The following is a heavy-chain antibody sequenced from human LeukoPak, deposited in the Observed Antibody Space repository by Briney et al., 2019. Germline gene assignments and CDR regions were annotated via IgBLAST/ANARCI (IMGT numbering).Heavy chain of an antibody. V-gene: IGHV3-23*01. CDR1: GFTFSSYA. D-gene: IGHD6-13*01. Sequence: GGSLRLSCAASGFTFSSYAMSWVRQAPGKGLEWVSAISGSGGSTYYADPVKGRFTISRDNSKNTLYLQMNSLRAEDTAVYYCARDKAHLAAAGFIDYWGQGTLVTVSS. J-gene: IGHJ4*02. CDR3: ARDKAHLAAAGFIDY. CDR2: ISGSGGST.